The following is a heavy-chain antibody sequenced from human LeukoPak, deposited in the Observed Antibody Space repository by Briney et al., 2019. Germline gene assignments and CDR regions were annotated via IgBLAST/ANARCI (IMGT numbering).Heavy chain of an antibody. J-gene: IGHJ3*02. Sequence: GGSLRLSCAASGFTVSSNYMSWVRQAPGKGLEWVSVIYSGGSTYYSDSVKGRFTISRDNSKNTLYLQMNSLRAEDTAVYYCAREAPGSAFDIWGQGTMVTVSS. CDR3: AREAPGSAFDI. CDR2: IYSGGST. V-gene: IGHV3-66*01. CDR1: GFTVSSNY.